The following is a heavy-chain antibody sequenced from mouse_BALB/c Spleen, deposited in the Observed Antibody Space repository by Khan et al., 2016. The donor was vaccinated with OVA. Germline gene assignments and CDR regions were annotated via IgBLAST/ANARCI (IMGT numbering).Heavy chain of an antibody. V-gene: IGHV1-7*01. D-gene: IGHD2-12*01. Sequence: QVQLQQSGAELAKPGASVKLSCKASGYNLTNYWMHWLKKSPGQGLEWIGYINPNTGYTAYSQKFRDKATLTADTSSSTAYMQLTSLTSEDSAVYNCARSPDSYDRGDYWGQGTSVTVSS. CDR3: ARSPDSYDRGDY. J-gene: IGHJ4*01. CDR1: GYNLTNYW. CDR2: INPNTGYT.